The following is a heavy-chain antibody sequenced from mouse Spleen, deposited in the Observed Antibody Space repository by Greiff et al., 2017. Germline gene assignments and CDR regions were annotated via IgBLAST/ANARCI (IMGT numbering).Heavy chain of an antibody. J-gene: IGHJ1*01. Sequence: VHLVESGAELARPGASVKLSCKASGYTFTSYGISWVKQRTGQGLEWIGEIYPRSGNTYYNEKFKGKATLTADKSSSTAYMELRSLTSEDSAVYFCAGVTTRYFDVWGAGTTVTVSS. D-gene: IGHD2-2*01. CDR1: GYTFTSYG. V-gene: IGHV1-81*01. CDR2: IYPRSGNT. CDR3: AGVTTRYFDV.